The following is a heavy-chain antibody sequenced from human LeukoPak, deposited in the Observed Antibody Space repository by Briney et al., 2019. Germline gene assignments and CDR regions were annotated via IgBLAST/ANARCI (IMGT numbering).Heavy chain of an antibody. CDR3: ARERRAWGEDF. CDR1: GYTFTNYY. CDR2: INPSGGRT. J-gene: IGHJ4*02. Sequence: ASVKVSCTASGYTFTNYYIHWVRQAPGQGLEWVGMINPSGGRTSYAQRFQGRVTVTTDTSTSTVYMQLSSLASEDTAVYYCARERRAWGEDFWGQGTLVTVSS. D-gene: IGHD3-16*01. V-gene: IGHV1-46*01.